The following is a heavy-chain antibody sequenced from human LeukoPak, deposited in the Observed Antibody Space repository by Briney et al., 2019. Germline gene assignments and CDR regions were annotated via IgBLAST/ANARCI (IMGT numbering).Heavy chain of an antibody. D-gene: IGHD3-3*01. CDR1: GYTFTSYY. Sequence: ASVKVSCKASGYTFTSYYMHWVRQAPGQGXEWMGIINPSGGSTSYAQKFQGRVTMTRDTSTSTVYMELSSLRSEDTAVYYCAREYYDFWSGYLIGPDYWGQGTLVTVSS. CDR2: INPSGGST. CDR3: AREYYDFWSGYLIGPDY. J-gene: IGHJ4*02. V-gene: IGHV1-46*01.